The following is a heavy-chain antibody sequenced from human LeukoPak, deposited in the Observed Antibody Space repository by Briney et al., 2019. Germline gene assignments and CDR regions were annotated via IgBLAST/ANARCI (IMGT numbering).Heavy chain of an antibody. J-gene: IGHJ4*02. CDR3: ARVGYYASGPFSYFDY. D-gene: IGHD3-10*01. CDR2: ISYDGSNE. Sequence: GGSLRLSCAASGFTFSRYAMHWVRQAPGKGLEWVAVISYDGSNEYYADSVKGRFTISRDNSKNTLYLQMNSLSVEDTAVYYCARVGYYASGPFSYFDYWGQGTLVTVYS. CDR1: GFTFSRYA. V-gene: IGHV3-30-3*01.